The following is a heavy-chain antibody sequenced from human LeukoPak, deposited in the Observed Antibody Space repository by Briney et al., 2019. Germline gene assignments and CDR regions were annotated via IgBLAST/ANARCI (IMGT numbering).Heavy chain of an antibody. J-gene: IGHJ4*02. CDR1: GGSFSGYY. CDR3: ARVCDDYVWGSYRTFDY. CDR2: INHSGST. D-gene: IGHD3-16*02. Sequence: SETLSLTCAVYGGSFSGYYWSWIRQPPGEGLEWIGEINHSGSTNYNPSLKSRVTISVDTSKNQFSLKLSSVTAADTAVYYCARVCDDYVWGSYRTFDYWGQGTLVTVSS. V-gene: IGHV4-34*01.